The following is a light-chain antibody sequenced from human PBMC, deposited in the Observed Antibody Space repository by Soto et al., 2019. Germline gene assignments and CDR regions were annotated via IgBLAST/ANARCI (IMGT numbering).Light chain of an antibody. CDR1: SSDVGAYNY. CDR3: TSYAGTYSFFYV. Sequence: QSALTQPPSASGSPGQSVTISCTGTSSDVGAYNYVSWYQQLPGKAPKLIIYEVSKRPSVVPDRFSGSKSGNTASLTVSGLQAEDEADYYCTSYAGTYSFFYVFGTGTKLTVL. V-gene: IGLV2-8*01. J-gene: IGLJ1*01. CDR2: EVS.